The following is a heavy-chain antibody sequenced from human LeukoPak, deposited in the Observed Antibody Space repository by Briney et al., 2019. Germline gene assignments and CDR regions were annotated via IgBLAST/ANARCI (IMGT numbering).Heavy chain of an antibody. J-gene: IGHJ4*02. CDR1: GFTFSSYS. CDR3: ARGAYRYSISPLDY. Sequence: GGSLRLSCAASGFTFSSYSMTWVRQAPGKGLEWVSYISSSSSTIYYADSVKGRFTISRDNAKNSLYLQMNSLRDEDTAVYYCARGAYRYSISPLDYWGQGTLVTVSS. D-gene: IGHD6-13*01. CDR2: ISSSSSTI. V-gene: IGHV3-48*02.